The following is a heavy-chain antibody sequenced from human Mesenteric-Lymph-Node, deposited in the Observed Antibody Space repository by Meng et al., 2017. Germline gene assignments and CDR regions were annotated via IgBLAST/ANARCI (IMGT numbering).Heavy chain of an antibody. J-gene: IGHJ5*02. D-gene: IGHD4-17*01. CDR3: ARDRKHYGERGWFDP. Sequence: HGRVPAWRTAPSPPSHALSPTCTVAGGSISSGEYCWSWIRQPPGKALEWIGYIYYSGSTYSNASLKSRVTILIDRSKNQFSLKLSSVTAADTAVYYCARDRKHYGERGWFDPWGQGTLVTVSS. V-gene: IGHV4-30-4*01. CDR1: GGSISSGEYC. CDR2: IYYSGST.